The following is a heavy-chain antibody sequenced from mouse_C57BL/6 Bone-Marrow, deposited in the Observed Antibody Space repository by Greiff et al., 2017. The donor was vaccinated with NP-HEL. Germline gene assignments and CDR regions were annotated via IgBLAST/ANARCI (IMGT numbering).Heavy chain of an antibody. J-gene: IGHJ4*01. CDR1: GYTFTDYY. CDR2: INPYNGGT. D-gene: IGHD1-1*01. V-gene: IGHV1-19*01. CDR3: ARRGAVVRDYAMDY. Sequence: VQLQQSGPVLVKPGASVKMSCKASGYTFTDYYMNWVKQSHGKSLEWIGVINPYNGGTSYNQKFKGKATLTVDKSSSTAYMELNSLTSEDSAVYYCARRGAVVRDYAMDYWGQGTSVTVSS.